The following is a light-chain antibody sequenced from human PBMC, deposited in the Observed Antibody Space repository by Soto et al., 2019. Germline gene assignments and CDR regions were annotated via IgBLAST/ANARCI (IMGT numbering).Light chain of an antibody. Sequence: EIVLTQSPGTLSLSPGERATFSCRASQSVRSSYLAWYQQKPGQAPRLLIYGASSRATGIPGRFSGSGSGTDFTLTISRLEPEDFAVYYCQQYGSSPRTFGQGTKVEIK. CDR2: GAS. V-gene: IGKV3-20*01. CDR1: QSVRSSY. J-gene: IGKJ1*01. CDR3: QQYGSSPRT.